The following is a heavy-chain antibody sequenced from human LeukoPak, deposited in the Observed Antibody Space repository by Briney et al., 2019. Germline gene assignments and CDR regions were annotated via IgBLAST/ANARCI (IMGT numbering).Heavy chain of an antibody. J-gene: IGHJ4*02. D-gene: IGHD4-23*01. CDR1: GYTFTSYG. Sequence: GASVKVSCKASGYTFTSYGISWVRQAPGQGLEWMGWISAYNGNTNYAQKLQGRATMTTDTSTSTAYMELRSLRSDDTAVYYCAREDGGMDYGGNSDFDYWGQGTLVTVSS. V-gene: IGHV1-18*01. CDR2: ISAYNGNT. CDR3: AREDGGMDYGGNSDFDY.